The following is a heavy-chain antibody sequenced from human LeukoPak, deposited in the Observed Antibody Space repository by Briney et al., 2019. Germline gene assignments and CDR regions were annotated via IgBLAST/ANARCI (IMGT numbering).Heavy chain of an antibody. D-gene: IGHD3-10*01. J-gene: IGHJ6*03. Sequence: SETLSLTCTVSGGSISSGGYYWSWIRQPPGKGLEWIGYIYHSGSTYYNPSLKSRVTISVDRSKNQFSLKLSSVTAADTAVYYCAILWFGEELTDMDVWGKGTTVTVSS. CDR3: AILWFGEELTDMDV. CDR2: IYHSGST. V-gene: IGHV4-30-2*01. CDR1: GGSISSGGYY.